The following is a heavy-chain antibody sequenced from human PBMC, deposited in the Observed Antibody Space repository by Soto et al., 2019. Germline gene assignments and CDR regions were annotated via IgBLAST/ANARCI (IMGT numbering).Heavy chain of an antibody. CDR3: AGSGYESFGMDV. Sequence: GGSLRLSCAVSGFTFSNYWMTWVRQAPGKGLEWVAYMNQDGSQIYYVDSLRGRFTISRDNAKNSLYLQMNSLRAEDTAVYYCAGSGYESFGMDVWGQGTTVTVSS. D-gene: IGHD5-12*01. V-gene: IGHV3-7*03. J-gene: IGHJ6*02. CDR2: MNQDGSQI. CDR1: GFTFSNYW.